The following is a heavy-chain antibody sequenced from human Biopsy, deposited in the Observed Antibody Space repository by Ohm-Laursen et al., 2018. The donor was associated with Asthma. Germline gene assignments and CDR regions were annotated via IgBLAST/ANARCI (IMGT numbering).Heavy chain of an antibody. CDR2: LIPVLGTP. J-gene: IGHJ6*02. V-gene: IGHV1-69*13. CDR3: ARGYSGSDRIVYYYSGLEV. D-gene: IGHD5-12*01. CDR1: GGTFGNYA. Sequence: SVKVSCKASGGTFGNYAISWVRQAPGQGLEWMGGLIPVLGTPDHAQMFEGRVTITADESTSTAYMELSSLSSEDTAMYYCARGYSGSDRIVYYYSGLEVWGQGTTVTVSS.